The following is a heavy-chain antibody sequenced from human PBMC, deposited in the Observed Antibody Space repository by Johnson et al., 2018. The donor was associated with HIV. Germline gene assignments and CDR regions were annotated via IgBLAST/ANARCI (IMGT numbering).Heavy chain of an antibody. V-gene: IGHV3-30*04. J-gene: IGHJ3*02. CDR2: ISYDGSIK. CDR1: GFTFTTYA. Sequence: QVQLVESGGGVVQPGRSLRLSCAASGFTFTTYAMHWVRQAPGKGLEWVAVISYDGSIKYYGDSVKGRFTISRDNSKNTLYLQMNSLRVEDTAVYYCARDALLRCLECVIWGQGTMVTVSS. CDR3: ARDALLRCLECVI. D-gene: IGHD3-3*01.